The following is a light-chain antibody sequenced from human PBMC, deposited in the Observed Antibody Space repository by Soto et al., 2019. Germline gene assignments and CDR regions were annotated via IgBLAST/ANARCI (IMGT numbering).Light chain of an antibody. V-gene: IGLV2-14*01. J-gene: IGLJ1*01. Sequence: QSVLTQPASVSGSPGQSITISCTGTSSDVGGYNYVSWYQQHPGKAPKLMIYEVSNRPSGVSNRFSGSKSGNTASLTISGLQAADEADYYCSSYTSSSTHYVFGNGTKVTVL. CDR2: EVS. CDR1: SSDVGGYNY. CDR3: SSYTSSSTHYV.